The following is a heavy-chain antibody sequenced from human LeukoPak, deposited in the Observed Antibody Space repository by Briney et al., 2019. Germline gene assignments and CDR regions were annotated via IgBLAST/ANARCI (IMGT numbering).Heavy chain of an antibody. CDR1: GGSFSGYY. V-gene: IGHV4-34*01. Sequence: PSETLSLTCAVYGGSFSGYYWSWIRQPPGKGLEWIGEINHSGSTNYNPSLKSRVTISVDTSKNQFSLKLSSMTAADTAVYYCARSTALDCSSTSCYTADYWGQGTLVTVSS. CDR3: ARSTALDCSSTSCYTADY. D-gene: IGHD2-2*02. CDR2: INHSGST. J-gene: IGHJ4*02.